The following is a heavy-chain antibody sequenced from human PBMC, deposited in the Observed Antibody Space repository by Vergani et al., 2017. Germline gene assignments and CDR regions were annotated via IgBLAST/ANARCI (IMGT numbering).Heavy chain of an antibody. D-gene: IGHD3-22*01. Sequence: QVQLQQWGAGLLKPSETLSLTCAVYGGSFSGYYWSWIRQPPGKGLAWIGEINHSGSTNYNPSRKSRGTISVDTYKNQFTLKMRSVTAAETAVYYCARGPGYYDSSGYYYPCRSPFGYWGQGTLVTVSS. CDR2: INHSGST. CDR1: GGSFSGYY. J-gene: IGHJ4*02. CDR3: ARGPGYYDSSGYYYPCRSPFGY. V-gene: IGHV4-34*01.